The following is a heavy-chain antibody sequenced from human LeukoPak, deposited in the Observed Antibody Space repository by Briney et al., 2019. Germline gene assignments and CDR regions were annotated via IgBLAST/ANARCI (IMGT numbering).Heavy chain of an antibody. Sequence: GGSLRLSCAASGFTVSSNYMSWVPQAPGKGLEWVSVIYSGAGTYYADSVKGRLTISRDNSKNTLYLQMNSLRAEDTAVYYCVRGDDAFDIWGQGTMVTVSS. J-gene: IGHJ3*02. D-gene: IGHD1-26*01. V-gene: IGHV3-66*01. CDR3: VRGDDAFDI. CDR2: IYSGAGT. CDR1: GFTVSSNY.